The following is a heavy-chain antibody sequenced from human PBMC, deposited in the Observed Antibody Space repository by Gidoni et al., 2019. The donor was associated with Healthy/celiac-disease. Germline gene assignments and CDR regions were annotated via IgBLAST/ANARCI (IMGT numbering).Heavy chain of an antibody. CDR2: IKSKTDGGTT. Sequence: EVQLVESGGGLVKPGGSLRLSCAASGFTFSNTWMNWVRQAPGKGLEWVGRIKSKTDGGTTDYAAPVKGRFTISRDDSKNTLYLQMNRLKTEDTAVYYCTTDQYYDFWSVYFYYYYGMDVWGQGTTVTVSS. CDR3: TTDQYYDFWSVYFYYYYGMDV. D-gene: IGHD3-3*01. V-gene: IGHV3-15*07. CDR1: GFTFSNTW. J-gene: IGHJ6*02.